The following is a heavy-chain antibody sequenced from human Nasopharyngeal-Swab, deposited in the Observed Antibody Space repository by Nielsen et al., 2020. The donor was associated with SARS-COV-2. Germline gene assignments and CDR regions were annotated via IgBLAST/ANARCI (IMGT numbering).Heavy chain of an antibody. CDR2: INAGNGNT. J-gene: IGHJ5*02. V-gene: IGHV1-3*01. Sequence: SAKVSCKASGYTFTSYAMHWVRQAPGQRLEWMGWINAGNGNTKYSQKFQGRVTITRDTSASTAYMELSTLRSEDTAVYYCARGYCSSTSCYTLVDPWGQGTLVTVSS. CDR1: GYTFTSYA. D-gene: IGHD2-2*02. CDR3: ARGYCSSTSCYTLVDP.